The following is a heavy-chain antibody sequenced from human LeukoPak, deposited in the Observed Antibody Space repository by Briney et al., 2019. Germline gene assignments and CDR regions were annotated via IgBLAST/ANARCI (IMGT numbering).Heavy chain of an antibody. J-gene: IGHJ4*02. CDR2: ISSSGSTI. CDR1: GFTFSDYY. D-gene: IGHD3-10*01. Sequence: GGSLRLSCAASGFTFSDYYMSWIRQAPGKGLEWVSYISSSGSTIYYADSVKGRFTISRDNSKNTLYLQMNSLRAEDTAVYYCAKVMGMWFGDYWGQGTLVTVSS. V-gene: IGHV3-11*01. CDR3: AKVMGMWFGDY.